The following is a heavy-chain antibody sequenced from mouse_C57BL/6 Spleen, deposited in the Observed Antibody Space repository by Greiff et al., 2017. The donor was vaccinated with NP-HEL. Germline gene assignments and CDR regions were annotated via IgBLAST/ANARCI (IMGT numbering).Heavy chain of an antibody. CDR1: GYTFTSYD. J-gene: IGHJ1*03. D-gene: IGHD1-1*01. CDR3: ARPVKNYYGSSYGRLGWYFDV. Sequence: LVESGPELVKPGASVKLSCKASGYTFTSYDINWVKQRPGQGLEWIGWIYPRDGSTKYNEKFKGKATLTVDPSSSTAYMELHKLTSEVSAVSYCARPVKNYYGSSYGRLGWYFDVGGTGTTVTGSS. V-gene: IGHV1-85*01. CDR2: IYPRDGST.